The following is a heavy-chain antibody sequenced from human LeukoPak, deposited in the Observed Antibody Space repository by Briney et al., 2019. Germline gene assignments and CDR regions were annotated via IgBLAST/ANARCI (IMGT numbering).Heavy chain of an antibody. D-gene: IGHD3-22*01. CDR2: IYHGGST. Sequence: SETLSLTCTVSGYSISSGYFWGWIRQPPGKGLEWIGSIYHGGSTFYNPSLKSRVTISEDTSKNQFSLRLTSVTAADTAVYYCAREGDYYDSSGYLNYAFDIWGQGTMVTVSS. CDR1: GYSISSGYF. CDR3: AREGDYYDSSGYLNYAFDI. J-gene: IGHJ3*02. V-gene: IGHV4-38-2*02.